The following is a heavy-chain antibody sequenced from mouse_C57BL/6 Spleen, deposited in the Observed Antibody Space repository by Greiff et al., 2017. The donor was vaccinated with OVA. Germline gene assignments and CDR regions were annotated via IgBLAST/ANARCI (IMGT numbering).Heavy chain of an antibody. CDR1: GFTFTDYY. D-gene: IGHD1-1*01. V-gene: IGHV7-3*01. J-gene: IGHJ1*03. Sequence: EVKLVESGGGLVQPGGSLSLSCAASGFTFTDYYMSWVRQPPGKALEWLGFIRNKANGYTTEYSASVKGRFTISRDNSQSILYLQMNALRAEDSATYDCARYGSREGYWYFDVWGTGTTVTVSS. CDR3: ARYGSREGYWYFDV. CDR2: IRNKANGYTT.